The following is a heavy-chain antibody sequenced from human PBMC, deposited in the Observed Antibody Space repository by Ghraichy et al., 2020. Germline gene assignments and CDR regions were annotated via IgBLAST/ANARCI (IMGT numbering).Heavy chain of an antibody. V-gene: IGHV1-8*01. J-gene: IGHJ5*02. CDR3: ARGRSPVNWFDP. Sequence: ASVKVSCKASGYTFTSYDINWVRQAPGQGLEWMGWMNPNSGNTGYAQKFQGRVTMTRNTSISTAYMELSSLRSEDTAVYYCARGRSPVNWFDPWGQGTLVTVSS. CDR2: MNPNSGNT. CDR1: GYTFTSYD.